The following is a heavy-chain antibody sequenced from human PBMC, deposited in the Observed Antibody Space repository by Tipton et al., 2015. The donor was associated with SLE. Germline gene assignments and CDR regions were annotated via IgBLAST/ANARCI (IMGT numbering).Heavy chain of an antibody. J-gene: IGHJ2*01. CDR2: IRNKVKRYTT. V-gene: IGHV3-72*01. Sequence: GSLRLSCAASGFTVSNNYMDWVRQAPGKGLEWVGRIRNKVKRYTTEYAASVKGRITISRDDSKNSLYLQLDSLYTEDTAVYYCTRARAVAGHWYFDLWGRGTLVTVSS. CDR3: TRARAVAGHWYFDL. CDR1: GFTVSNNY. D-gene: IGHD6-19*01.